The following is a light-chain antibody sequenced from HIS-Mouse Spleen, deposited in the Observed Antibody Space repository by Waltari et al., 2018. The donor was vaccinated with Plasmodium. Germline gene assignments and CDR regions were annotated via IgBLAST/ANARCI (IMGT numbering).Light chain of an antibody. V-gene: IGLV3-10*01. Sequence: SYELTPPPSVSVSPGQTARTTCSGAALPKKYAYWYQQKSGQAPVLVIYEDSKRPSGIPERFSGSSSGTMATLTISGAQVEDEADYYCYSTDSSGNHRVFGGGTKLTVL. CDR2: EDS. J-gene: IGLJ3*02. CDR1: ALPKKY. CDR3: YSTDSSGNHRV.